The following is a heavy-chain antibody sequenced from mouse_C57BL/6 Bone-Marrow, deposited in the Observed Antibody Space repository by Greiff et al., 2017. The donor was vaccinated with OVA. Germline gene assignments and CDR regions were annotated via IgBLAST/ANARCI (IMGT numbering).Heavy chain of an antibody. CDR2: IYPRSGNT. Sequence: QVQLKQSGAELARPGASVKLSCKASGYTFTSYGISWVKQRTGQGLEWIGEIYPRSGNTYYNEKFKGKATLTADKSSSTAYMELRSLTSADSAVYFCAYDLDYWGQGTTLTVSS. J-gene: IGHJ2*01. CDR1: GYTFTSYG. V-gene: IGHV1-81*01. D-gene: IGHD2-3*01. CDR3: AYDLDY.